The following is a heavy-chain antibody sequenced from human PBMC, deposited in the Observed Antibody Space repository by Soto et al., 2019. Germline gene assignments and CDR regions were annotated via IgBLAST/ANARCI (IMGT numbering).Heavy chain of an antibody. J-gene: IGHJ4*02. CDR3: ARDFGGEQQLALFDY. V-gene: IGHV1-3*01. CDR1: GYTFTSYA. Sequence: GASVKVSCKASGYTFTSYAMRWVRQAPGQRLEWMGWINAGNGNTKYAQKFQGRVTITRDTSTSTAYMELRSLRSDDTAVYYCARDFGGEQQLALFDYWGQGTLVTVSS. CDR2: INAGNGNT. D-gene: IGHD6-13*01.